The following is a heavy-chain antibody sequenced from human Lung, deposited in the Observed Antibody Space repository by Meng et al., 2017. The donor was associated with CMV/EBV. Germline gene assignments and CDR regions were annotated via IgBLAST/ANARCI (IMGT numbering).Heavy chain of an antibody. D-gene: IGHD2-2*01. V-gene: IGHV3-53*01. J-gene: IGHJ6*02. Sequence: LTCGASGFTVSSNYMSWVRQAPGKGLEWVSVIYSGGSTYYADSVKCRFPISRDNSKNTLYLQMNSLRAEDTAVDYCASNNCSSTSCYSLYYYCMDVWGQGTTVTVSS. CDR2: IYSGGST. CDR1: GFTVSSNY. CDR3: ASNNCSSTSCYSLYYYCMDV.